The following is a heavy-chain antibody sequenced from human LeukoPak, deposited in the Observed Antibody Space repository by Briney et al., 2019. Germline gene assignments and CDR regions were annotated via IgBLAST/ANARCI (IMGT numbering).Heavy chain of an antibody. CDR3: ARSEFEAFDM. CDR1: GFTFSYYS. D-gene: IGHD3-10*01. CDR2: INSNSNYM. J-gene: IGHJ3*02. V-gene: IGHV3-21*01. Sequence: GGSLRLSCAASGFTFSYYSMNWVRQAAGKGLEWVSSINSNSNYMSYADSVKGRFTSSRDNAKNSLYLQMTSLRADDTAAYYCARSEFEAFDMWGQGTMVTVSS.